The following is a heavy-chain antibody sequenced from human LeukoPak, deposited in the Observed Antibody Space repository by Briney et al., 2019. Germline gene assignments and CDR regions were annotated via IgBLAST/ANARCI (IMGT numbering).Heavy chain of an antibody. D-gene: IGHD6-19*01. CDR2: ISGSGGST. V-gene: IGHV3-23*01. CDR1: GFTFCSYA. J-gene: IGHJ4*02. Sequence: GGSLRLSCAASGFTFCSYAMSWVRQAPGKGLEWVSAISGSGGSTYYADSVKGRFTISRDNSKNTLYLQMNSLRAEDTAVYYCAKAQEQWLVVDWGQGTLVTVSS. CDR3: AKAQEQWLVVD.